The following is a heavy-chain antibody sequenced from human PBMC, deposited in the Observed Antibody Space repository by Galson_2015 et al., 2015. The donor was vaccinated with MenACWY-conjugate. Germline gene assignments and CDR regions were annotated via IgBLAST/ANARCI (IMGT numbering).Heavy chain of an antibody. J-gene: IGHJ4*02. CDR3: ARPVRNRLTIVVPYYFDH. Sequence: SLRLSCAASGFTLSHYYMSWVRQAPGKGLEWVATIKGDGSETFPLHSVKDRFTISRDNAHNSLFLQMDSLRAEDTAVYYCARPVRNRLTIVVPYYFDHWGQGTLVAVSS. D-gene: IGHD4-17*01. CDR1: GFTLSHYY. V-gene: IGHV3-7*03. CDR2: IKGDGSET.